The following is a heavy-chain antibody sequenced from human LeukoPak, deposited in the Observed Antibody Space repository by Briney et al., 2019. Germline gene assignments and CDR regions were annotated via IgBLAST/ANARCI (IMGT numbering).Heavy chain of an antibody. J-gene: IGHJ4*02. CDR1: GYSFTSYW. CDR3: ARPVCSGGSCYSVYFDY. V-gene: IGHV5-51*01. CDR2: IYPGDSDT. D-gene: IGHD2-15*01. Sequence: GESLKISCKGSGYSFTSYWIGWVRQMPGKGLEWMGIIYPGDSDTRYSPSFQGQVTTSADKSISTAYLQWSSLKASDTAMYYCARPVCSGGSCYSVYFDYWGQGTLVTVSS.